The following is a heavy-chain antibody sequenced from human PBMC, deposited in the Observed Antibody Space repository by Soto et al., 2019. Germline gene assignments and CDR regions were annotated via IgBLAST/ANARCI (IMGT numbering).Heavy chain of an antibody. V-gene: IGHV1-69*04. J-gene: IGHJ4*02. CDR1: GYTFSGYY. CDR3: ARDGITIFGVVPL. D-gene: IGHD3-3*01. CDR2: INPNLGIA. Sequence: SVKVSCKASGYTFSGYYMHWVRQASGQGLEWMGRINPNLGIANYAQKFQGRVTITADKSTSTAYMELSSLRSEDTAVYYCARDGITIFGVVPLWGQGTLVTVSS.